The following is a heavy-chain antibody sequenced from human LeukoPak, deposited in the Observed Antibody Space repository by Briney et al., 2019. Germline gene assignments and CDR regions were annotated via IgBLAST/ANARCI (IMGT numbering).Heavy chain of an antibody. CDR2: IYYSGST. V-gene: IGHV4-39*01. CDR3: ARRLRLVVVVAARERGAFDI. CDR1: GGSTSSSSYY. J-gene: IGHJ3*02. Sequence: SETLSLTCTVSGGSTSSSSYYWGWIRQPPGKGLEWIGSIYYSGSTYYNPSLKSRVTISVDTSKNQFSLKLSSVTAADTAVYYCARRLRLVVVVAARERGAFDIWGQGTMVTVSS. D-gene: IGHD2-15*01.